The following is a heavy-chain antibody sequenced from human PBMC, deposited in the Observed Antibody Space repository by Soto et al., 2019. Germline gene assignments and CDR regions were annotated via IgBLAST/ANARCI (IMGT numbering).Heavy chain of an antibody. J-gene: IGHJ4*02. D-gene: IGHD3-10*01. V-gene: IGHV3-23*01. Sequence: GGSLRLSCAASGFTFSSYSMSWVRQAPGKGLEWVSGFRSSGDGGTTYYADSVKGRFTISRDNSKNTLFLQMNSLGAEDTAIYYCAKKVNSGPGSQYFDYWGQGTLVTVSS. CDR1: GFTFSSYS. CDR2: FRSSGDGGTT. CDR3: AKKVNSGPGSQYFDY.